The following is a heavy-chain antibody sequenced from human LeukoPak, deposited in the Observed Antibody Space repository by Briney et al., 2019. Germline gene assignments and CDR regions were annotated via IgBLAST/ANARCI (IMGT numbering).Heavy chain of an antibody. J-gene: IGHJ6*03. CDR2: INPNSGGT. D-gene: IGHD6-6*01. CDR1: GYTFTGYY. V-gene: IGHV1-2*02. Sequence: ASVKVSCKASGYTFTGYYMHWVRQAPGQGLEWMGWINPNSGGTNYAQKFQGRVTMTRDTSISTAYLELSRLRSDDTAVYYCAVIAARPGYYYYYMDVWGKGTTVTVSS. CDR3: AVIAARPGYYYYYMDV.